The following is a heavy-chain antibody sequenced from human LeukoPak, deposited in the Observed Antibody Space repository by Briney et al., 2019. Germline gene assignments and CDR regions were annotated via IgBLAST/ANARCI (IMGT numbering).Heavy chain of an antibody. V-gene: IGHV3-53*01. D-gene: IGHD3-16*02. CDR3: ASLKGLSDYFDY. Sequence: GGSLRLSCAASGFTVSSNYMSWVRQAPGKGLEWVSVIYSGGSTYYADSVKGRFTISRDNSKNTLYLQMNSLRAEDTAVYYCASLKGLSDYFDYWGQGILVTVYS. CDR1: GFTVSSNY. CDR2: IYSGGST. J-gene: IGHJ4*02.